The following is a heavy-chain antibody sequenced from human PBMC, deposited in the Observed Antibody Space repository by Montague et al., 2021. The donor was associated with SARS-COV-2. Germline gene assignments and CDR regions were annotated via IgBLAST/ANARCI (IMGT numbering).Heavy chain of an antibody. CDR1: EFSLNNYG. CDR2: IWYDGTNK. V-gene: IGHV3-33*06. D-gene: IGHD1-26*01. CDR3: VKDRGSGTYYRLDY. Sequence: SLRLSCAASEFSLNNYGMHWVRQAPGKGLEWVAVIWYDGTNKFYADSVKGRFTISRDSSKNTPYLQMNSLRAEDTAVYYCVKDRGSGTYYRLDYWGQGTLVTVSS. J-gene: IGHJ4*02.